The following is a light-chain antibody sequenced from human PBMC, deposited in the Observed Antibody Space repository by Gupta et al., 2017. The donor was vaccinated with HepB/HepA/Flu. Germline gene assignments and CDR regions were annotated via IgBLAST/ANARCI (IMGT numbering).Light chain of an antibody. J-gene: IGLJ3*02. CDR1: SSDVGYYDY. V-gene: IGLV2-11*01. CDR2: DVN. Sequence: QSALIQPRSVSGSPGQSVTISCTGTSSDVGYYDYVSWYQQNPGKAPKLIIYDVNKLPSGVPDRFSGFKSGKTASLTIPGLQAEDEADYYCCSYGGGYFWVFGGGTKVTVL. CDR3: CSYGGGYFWV.